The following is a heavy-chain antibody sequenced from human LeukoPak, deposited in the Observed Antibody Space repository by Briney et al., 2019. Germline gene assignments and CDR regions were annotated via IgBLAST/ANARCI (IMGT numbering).Heavy chain of an antibody. Sequence: GGSLRLSCAASGAAFTKYGMKWVRQAAGAGLEYISGISRRGDITHYADSVMGRFTISRDNVQNTLYLQMNSLRADDTALYYCATEGFYYWGPGTQVTVSS. CDR3: ATEGFYY. CDR2: ISRRGDIT. J-gene: IGHJ4*02. V-gene: IGHV3-23*01. CDR1: GAAFTKYG.